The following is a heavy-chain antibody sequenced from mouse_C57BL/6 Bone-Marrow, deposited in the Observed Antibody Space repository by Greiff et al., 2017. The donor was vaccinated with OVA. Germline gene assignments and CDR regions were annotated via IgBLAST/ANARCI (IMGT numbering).Heavy chain of an antibody. Sequence: VHVKQSGPELVKPGASVKISCKASGYSFTDYNMNWVKQSNGKSLEWIGVINPNYGTTSYNQKFKGKATLTVDQSSRTAYMQLNSLTSEDSAVYYCAFYYGSSYRYFDVWGTGTTVTVSS. J-gene: IGHJ1*03. CDR3: AFYYGSSYRYFDV. D-gene: IGHD1-1*01. CDR2: INPNYGTT. CDR1: GYSFTDYN. V-gene: IGHV1-39*01.